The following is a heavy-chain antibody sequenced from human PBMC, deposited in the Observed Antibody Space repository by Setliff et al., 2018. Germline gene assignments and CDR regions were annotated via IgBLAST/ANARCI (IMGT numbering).Heavy chain of an antibody. CDR2: IGTDGSGT. V-gene: IGHV3-74*03. J-gene: IGHJ6*03. CDR1: GFTFSTYW. CDR3: TRVWSMVSDSYYFYMDV. Sequence: PGGSLRLSCAASGFTFSTYWMHWVRQVPGKGLVWVSRIGTDGSGTEYADSVKGRFTVSRDNAKNTLYLQMNSLRAEDTAVYFCTRVWSMVSDSYYFYMDVWGKGTTVTVSS. D-gene: IGHD2-8*02.